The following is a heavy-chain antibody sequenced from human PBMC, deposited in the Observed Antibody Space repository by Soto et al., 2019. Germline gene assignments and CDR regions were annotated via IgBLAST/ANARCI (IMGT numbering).Heavy chain of an antibody. Sequence: GGSLRLSCAASGFTFSNAWMNWVRQAPGKGLEWVGRIKSKTDGGTTDYAAPVKGRFTISRDDSKNTLYLQMNSLKTEDTAVYYCTTDQFFHFWSGYSDYYGMDVWGQGTTVTVSS. V-gene: IGHV3-15*07. D-gene: IGHD3-3*02. CDR1: GFTFSNAW. J-gene: IGHJ6*02. CDR2: IKSKTDGGTT. CDR3: TTDQFFHFWSGYSDYYGMDV.